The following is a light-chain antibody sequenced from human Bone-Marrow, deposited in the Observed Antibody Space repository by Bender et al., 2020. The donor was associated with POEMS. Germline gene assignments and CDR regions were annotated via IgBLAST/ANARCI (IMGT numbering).Light chain of an antibody. Sequence: QSALTQPASVSGSPGQSITISCTGTSSDVGGYNYVSWYQHFPGKAPKLMIYDVTNRPSEISNRFSGSKSGNTASLTISGLQAEDEADYFCSSFTSSSTPVVFGGGTKLTVL. CDR1: SSDVGGYNY. V-gene: IGLV2-14*03. CDR2: DVT. CDR3: SSFTSSSTPVV. J-gene: IGLJ2*01.